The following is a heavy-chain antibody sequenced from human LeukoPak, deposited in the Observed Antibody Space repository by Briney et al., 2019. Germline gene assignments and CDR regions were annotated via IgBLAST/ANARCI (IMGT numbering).Heavy chain of an antibody. J-gene: IGHJ4*02. CDR2: ISGTGNTI. V-gene: IGHV3-23*01. CDR3: AITLSSSSVGGG. Sequence: PGGSLRPSCAASGFTFSTYALSWVRQAPGKGLEWVSAISGTGNTIYYADSVKGRFTVSRDNSKNTLSLQMNSLRAEDTAVYYCAITLSSSSVGGGWGQGTLVTVSS. D-gene: IGHD6-13*01. CDR1: GFTFSTYA.